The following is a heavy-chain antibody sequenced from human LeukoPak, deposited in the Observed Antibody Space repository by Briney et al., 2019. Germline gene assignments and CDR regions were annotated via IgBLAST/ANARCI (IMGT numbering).Heavy chain of an antibody. J-gene: IGHJ2*01. CDR1: GFTFSNFG. V-gene: IGHV3-33*01. CDR2: IWYDGRKK. Sequence: GGSLRLSCAASGFTFSNFGMHWVRPAPGKGLDWVAIIWYDGRKKYYADSGEGRVTISRDNSKNKLYLQINSLRAEDTAVYYCARVRGTAGNWYIDRWGRGTLDTVSS. CDR3: ARVRGTAGNWYIDR.